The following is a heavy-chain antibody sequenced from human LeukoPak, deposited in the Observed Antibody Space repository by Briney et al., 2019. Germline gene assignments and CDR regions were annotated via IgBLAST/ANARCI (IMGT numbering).Heavy chain of an antibody. Sequence: KPSETLSLTCAVYGGSFSGYYWSWIRQPPGKGLEWIGEINHSGSTNYNPSLKSRVTISVDTSKNQFSLKLSSVTAADTAVYCCARRDDCSGGSCKLGYWGQGTLVTVSS. CDR3: ARRDDCSGGSCKLGY. V-gene: IGHV4-34*01. J-gene: IGHJ4*02. CDR2: INHSGST. CDR1: GGSFSGYY. D-gene: IGHD2-15*01.